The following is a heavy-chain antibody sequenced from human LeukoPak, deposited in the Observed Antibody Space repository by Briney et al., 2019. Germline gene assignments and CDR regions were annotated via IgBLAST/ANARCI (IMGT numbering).Heavy chain of an antibody. Sequence: SETLSLTCAVYGGSFSGYYWSWIRQPPGKGLEWIGEINHSGSTNYNPSLKSRVTISVDTSKNQFSLKLSSVTAADTAVYYCARSYYFGSGSPFNYWGQGPLVTVSS. J-gene: IGHJ4*02. V-gene: IGHV4-34*01. CDR2: INHSGST. CDR1: GGSFSGYY. D-gene: IGHD3-10*01. CDR3: ARSYYFGSGSPFNY.